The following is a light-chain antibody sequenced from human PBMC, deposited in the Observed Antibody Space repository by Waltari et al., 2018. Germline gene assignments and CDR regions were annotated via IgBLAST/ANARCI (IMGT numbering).Light chain of an antibody. V-gene: IGLV1-51*02. J-gene: IGLJ7*01. CDR1: RSNIGKNY. Sequence: QSVLTQPPSVSAAPGQRVTIPCSGGRSNIGKNYVSWYRQFPGSAPKLLIYEDTERPAGFPGRFAGSKSGTSATLDITGLQPGDEAEYYCGTWDSSLSGAVFGGGTLLTVL. CDR2: EDT. CDR3: GTWDSSLSGAV.